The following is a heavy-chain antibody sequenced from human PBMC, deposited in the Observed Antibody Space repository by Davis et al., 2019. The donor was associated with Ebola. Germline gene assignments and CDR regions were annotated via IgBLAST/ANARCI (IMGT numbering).Heavy chain of an antibody. V-gene: IGHV3-23*01. CDR3: ARVNSLGDFDY. Sequence: PGGSLTLSCAASGFTFNNFAMTCVRHAPGKGLEWVSLISDSGAFTYYAESVQGRFTISRDNSKNTLYLQMNSLRAEDTAVYYCARVNSLGDFDYWGQGTLVTVSS. D-gene: IGHD3-10*01. CDR2: ISDSGAFT. J-gene: IGHJ4*02. CDR1: GFTFNNFA.